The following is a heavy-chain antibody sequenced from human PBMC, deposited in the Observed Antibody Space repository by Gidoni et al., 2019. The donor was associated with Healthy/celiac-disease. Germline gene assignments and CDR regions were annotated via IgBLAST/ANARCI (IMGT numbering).Heavy chain of an antibody. CDR2: INAVNVNT. CDR1: GSTFASHA. V-gene: IGHV1-3*01. D-gene: IGHD3-3*01. CDR3: ARGAGERFWEGLSREGNWFDP. Sequence: QVQLVQSGAEVKKPGASVTVSCKASGSTFASHAMHWVRQAPCQRLEWMGWINAVNVNTKYSQKCQGRVTITRDTSASTAYMELSSLRSEDTAVYYCARGAGERFWEGLSREGNWFDPWGQGTLVTVSS. J-gene: IGHJ5*02.